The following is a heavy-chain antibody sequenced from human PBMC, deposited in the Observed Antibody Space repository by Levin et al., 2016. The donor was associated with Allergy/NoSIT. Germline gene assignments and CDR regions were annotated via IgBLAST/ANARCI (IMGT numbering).Heavy chain of an antibody. CDR1: SDFISISGYY. CDR2: INYRGTT. J-gene: IGHJ4*02. Sequence: SETLSLTCSVSSDFISISGYYWGWIRQPPGKGLEWIGIINYRGTTYYNPSLKSRVTISVDTSKNQFSLRLTSVTAADTAVYYCGRQRGSSLWYLDYWGRGALVTVSS. D-gene: IGHD1-26*01. CDR3: GRQRGSSLWYLDY. V-gene: IGHV4-39*01.